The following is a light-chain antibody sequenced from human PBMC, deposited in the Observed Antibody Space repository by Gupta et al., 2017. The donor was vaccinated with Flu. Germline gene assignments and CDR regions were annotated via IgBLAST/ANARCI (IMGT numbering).Light chain of an antibody. J-gene: IGLJ1*01. CDR1: SSDVGRSDS. CDR3: SSYTSTNTFYV. Sequence: QSALTQPASVSGSPGQSITIYCTGTSSDVGRSDSVSWYQQHPGKAPKLIIYDVSNRPSGVASRFSGSKSGNTASLTISGLEAEDETDYYCSSYTSTNTFYVFGPGTKVTVL. V-gene: IGLV2-14*01. CDR2: DVS.